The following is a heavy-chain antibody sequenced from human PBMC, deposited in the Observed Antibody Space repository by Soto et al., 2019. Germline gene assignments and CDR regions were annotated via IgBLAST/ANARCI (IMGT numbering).Heavy chain of an antibody. J-gene: IGHJ6*02. V-gene: IGHV1-18*01. D-gene: IGHD3-3*01. CDR1: GYTFTSYG. Sequence: GASVKVSCKASGYTFTSYGISWVRQAPGQGLEWMGWISAYNGNTNYAQKLQGRVTMTTDTSTSTAYMELRSLRSDDTAVYYCARGTTYYDFWSGTSGDYYYGMDVWGQGTTVTVSS. CDR2: ISAYNGNT. CDR3: ARGTTYYDFWSGTSGDYYYGMDV.